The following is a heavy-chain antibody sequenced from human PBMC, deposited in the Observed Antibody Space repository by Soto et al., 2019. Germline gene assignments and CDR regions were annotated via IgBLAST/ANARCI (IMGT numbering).Heavy chain of an antibody. Sequence: QVQLVQTGAEVKKPGSSVKVSCKASGGTFSSYAISWVRQAPGQGLEWMGGIIPIFGTANYAQKFQGRVTITADESTSTAYMELSSLRSEDTAVYYCASHYYYDSSGYGIAFDIWGQGTMVTVSS. D-gene: IGHD3-22*01. J-gene: IGHJ3*02. CDR3: ASHYYYDSSGYGIAFDI. CDR2: IIPIFGTA. CDR1: GGTFSSYA. V-gene: IGHV1-69*01.